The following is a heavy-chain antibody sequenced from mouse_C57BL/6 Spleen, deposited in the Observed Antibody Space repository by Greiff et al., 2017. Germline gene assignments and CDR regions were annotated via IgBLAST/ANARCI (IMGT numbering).Heavy chain of an antibody. Sequence: EVQLQQSGPELVKPGASVKISCKASGYTFTDYYMNWVKQSHGKSLEWIGDINPNNGGTSYNQKFKGKATLTVDKSSSTAYMELRSLTSEDSAVYYCARGGLPPYYFDYWGQGTTLTVSS. CDR3: ARGGLPPYYFDY. CDR2: INPNNGGT. CDR1: GYTFTDYY. V-gene: IGHV1-26*01. J-gene: IGHJ2*01. D-gene: IGHD2-2*01.